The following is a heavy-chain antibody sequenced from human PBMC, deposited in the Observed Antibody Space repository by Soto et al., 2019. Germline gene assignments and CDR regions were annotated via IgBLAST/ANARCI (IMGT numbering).Heavy chain of an antibody. J-gene: IGHJ5*02. V-gene: IGHV1-69*01. D-gene: IGHD3-9*01. CDR3: ARDYDDDMWGHCWFDP. Sequence: QVQLVQSGAEVKKPGSSVKVSCKASGGTFSSYALSWVRQAPGQGLEWMGGIIPIFGTANYAQKFQGRVTITADESTSTAYMELSSLRSEDTAVYYCARDYDDDMWGHCWFDPWGQGTLVTVSS. CDR2: IIPIFGTA. CDR1: GGTFSSYA.